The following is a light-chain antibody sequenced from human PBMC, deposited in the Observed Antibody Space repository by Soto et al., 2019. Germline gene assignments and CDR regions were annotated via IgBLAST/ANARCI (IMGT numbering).Light chain of an antibody. Sequence: QSVLTQPPSVSGAPGQRVTISCTGRRSNIGAGFDVHWYQQLPGTAPKLLIYDNSNRPSGAPDRFSGSKSGTSASLAITGLQAEDEADYYCQSYDSSLSAYVFGTGTKVTVL. V-gene: IGLV1-40*01. CDR2: DNS. CDR1: RSNIGAGFD. CDR3: QSYDSSLSAYV. J-gene: IGLJ1*01.